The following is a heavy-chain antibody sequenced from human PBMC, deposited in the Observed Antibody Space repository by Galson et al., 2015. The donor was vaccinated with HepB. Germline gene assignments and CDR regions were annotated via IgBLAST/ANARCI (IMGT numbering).Heavy chain of an antibody. D-gene: IGHD1-26*01. CDR1: GFTFSSYA. CDR2: ISYDGSNK. Sequence: SLRLSCAASGFTFSSYAMHWVRQAPGKGLEWVAVISYDGSNKYYADSVKGRFTISRDNSKNTLYLQMNSLRAEDTAVYYCARAYSALDYWGQGTLVTVSS. V-gene: IGHV3-30-3*01. CDR3: ARAYSALDY. J-gene: IGHJ4*02.